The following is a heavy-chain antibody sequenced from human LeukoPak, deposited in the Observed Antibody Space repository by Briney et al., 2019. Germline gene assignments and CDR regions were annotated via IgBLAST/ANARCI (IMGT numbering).Heavy chain of an antibody. CDR2: INPSGGST. CDR1: GFTFSSYG. J-gene: IGHJ6*02. D-gene: IGHD1-26*01. V-gene: IGHV1-46*01. CDR3: ARSLLYGMDV. Sequence: GTSLRLSCAASGFTFSSYGMHWVRQAPGQGLEWMGIINPSGGSTSYAQKFQGRVTMTRDTSTSTVYMELSSLRSEDTAVYYCARSLLYGMDVWGQGTTVTVSS.